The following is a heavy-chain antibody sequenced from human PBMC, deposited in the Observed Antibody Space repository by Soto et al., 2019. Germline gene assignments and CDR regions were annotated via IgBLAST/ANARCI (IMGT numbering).Heavy chain of an antibody. Sequence: PGGSLRLSCAASGFDFSNYGMHWVRQAPGKGLEWVAAISFDGSSHNYADSVKGRLTISRDNSKNTLFLQMNSLRAEDTAGYYCARDIGCCVNTARVTYRGQRPHVTVST. J-gene: IGHJ4*02. D-gene: IGHD5-18*01. CDR1: GFDFSNYG. V-gene: IGHV3-30*03. CDR3: ARDIGCCVNTARVTY. CDR2: ISFDGSSH.